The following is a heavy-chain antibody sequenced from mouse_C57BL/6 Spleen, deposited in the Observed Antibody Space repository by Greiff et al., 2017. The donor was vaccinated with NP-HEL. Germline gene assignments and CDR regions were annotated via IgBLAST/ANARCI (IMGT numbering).Heavy chain of an antibody. CDR3: ARGGYYGSSHFDV. D-gene: IGHD1-1*01. J-gene: IGHJ1*03. CDR1: GYTFTDYY. CDR2: INPNNGGT. Sequence: EVQLQQSGPELVKPGASVKISCKASGYTFTDYYMNWVKQSHGKSLEWIGDINPNNGGTSYNQTFKGKATLPVDKSSSTAYMALRSLTSEDSAVYYCARGGYYGSSHFDVWGTGTTVTVSS. V-gene: IGHV1-26*01.